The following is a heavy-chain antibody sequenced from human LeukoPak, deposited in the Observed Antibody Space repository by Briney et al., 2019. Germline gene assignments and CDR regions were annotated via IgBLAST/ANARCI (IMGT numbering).Heavy chain of an antibody. CDR1: GGSISSGGYS. V-gene: IGHV4-34*01. CDR2: INHSGST. D-gene: IGHD3-22*01. Sequence: PSETLSLTCAVSGGSISSGGYSWSWIRQPPGKGLEWIGEINHSGSTNYNPSLKSRVTISVDTSKNQFSLKLSSVTAADTAVYYCASQGDYDSSGYYHFDYWGQGTLVTVSS. CDR3: ASQGDYDSSGYYHFDY. J-gene: IGHJ4*02.